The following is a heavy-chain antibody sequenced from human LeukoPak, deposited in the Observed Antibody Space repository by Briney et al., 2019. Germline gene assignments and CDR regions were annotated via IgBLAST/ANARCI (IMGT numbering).Heavy chain of an antibody. CDR3: ARLDWYYDTAKFGY. D-gene: IGHD3-22*01. CDR2: IYYSGST. CDR1: GGSISSYY. J-gene: IGHJ4*02. V-gene: IGHV4-59*08. Sequence: SETLSLTCTVSGGSISSYYWSWIRQPPGKGLEWIGYIYYSGSTNYNPSLKSRVTISVDTSKNQFSLKLSSVTAADTAVYYCARLDWYYDTAKFGYWGQGTLVTVSS.